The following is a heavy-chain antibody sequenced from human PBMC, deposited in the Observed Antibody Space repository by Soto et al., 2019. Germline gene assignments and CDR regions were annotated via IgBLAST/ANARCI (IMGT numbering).Heavy chain of an antibody. J-gene: IGHJ6*02. V-gene: IGHV3-74*01. Sequence: GGSLRLSCAASGFTFSSYWMHWVRQAPGKGLVWVSRINSDGSSTSYADSVKGRFTISRDNAKNTLYLQMNSLRAEDTAVYYCARDRSSSFYYYGMDVWGQGTTVTVSS. CDR2: INSDGSST. D-gene: IGHD6-6*01. CDR3: ARDRSSSFYYYGMDV. CDR1: GFTFSSYW.